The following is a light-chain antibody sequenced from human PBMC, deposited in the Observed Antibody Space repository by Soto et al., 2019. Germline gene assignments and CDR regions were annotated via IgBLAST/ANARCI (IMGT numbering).Light chain of an antibody. Sequence: DIQMTQSPSTLSASVGDRVTITCRASQSISSGLAWYQQKPGNAPKLLIYKASSLETGVPSRFSGSGSGTDFTLTISSLQPDHLATYYCQQYTSYYTFGQGTKMEIK. CDR2: KAS. CDR1: QSISSG. V-gene: IGKV1-5*03. CDR3: QQYTSYYT. J-gene: IGKJ2*01.